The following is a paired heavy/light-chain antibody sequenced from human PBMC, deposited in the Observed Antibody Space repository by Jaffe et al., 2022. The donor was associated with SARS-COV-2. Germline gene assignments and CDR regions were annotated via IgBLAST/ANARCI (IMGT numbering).Heavy chain of an antibody. CDR2: IYTSGAT. J-gene: IGHJ4*02. Sequence: QVQLQESGPGLVKPSQTLSLTCTVSGDSLTSGAYRWSWIRQPAGERLEWIGRIYTSGATNDNPSLNSRATMSIDTSKNQFSLKLTSVTAADTAVYYCVRGMLGATGPDHWGQGTLVTVSS. CDR3: VRGMLGATGPDH. CDR1: GDSLTSGAYR. D-gene: IGHD1-26*01. V-gene: IGHV4-61*02.
Light chain of an antibody. CDR2: EVS. CDR3: MQSTQLPLT. J-gene: IGKJ4*01. Sequence: DIVMTQTPLSLSVTPGQSASISCKSSQSLLGNDGKTYLYWYLQKPGQPPQLLMYEVSKRFSGVPDRFSGSGSGTDFTLRISQLEAEDVGVYYCMQSTQLPLTFGGGTKVEI. CDR1: QSLLGNDGKTY. V-gene: IGKV2D-29*01.